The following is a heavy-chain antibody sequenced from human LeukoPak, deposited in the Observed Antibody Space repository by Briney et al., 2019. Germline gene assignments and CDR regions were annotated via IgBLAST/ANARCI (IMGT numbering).Heavy chain of an antibody. CDR2: IYYSGST. CDR1: GGSISSYY. J-gene: IGHJ6*02. D-gene: IGHD6-19*01. Sequence: SETLSLTCTVSGGSISSYYWSWIRQPPGEGLEWIGYIYYSGSTNYNPSLKSRVTISVDTSKNQFSLKLSSVTAADTAVYYCARLSAVAGTLGYYYYGMDVWGQGTTVTVSS. V-gene: IGHV4-59*08. CDR3: ARLSAVAGTLGYYYYGMDV.